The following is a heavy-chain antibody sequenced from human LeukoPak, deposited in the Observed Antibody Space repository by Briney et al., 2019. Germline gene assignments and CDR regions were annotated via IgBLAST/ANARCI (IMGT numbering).Heavy chain of an antibody. Sequence: GGSLRLSCAASGFTFSGYAMNWVRQAPGKGLEWVSHISDSGGSTNYADSVKGRFTISRDNSKNTLYLQMNSLRAEDTAVYYCAKRRGITDRPIYWGQGTLVTVSS. D-gene: IGHD6-13*01. J-gene: IGHJ4*02. V-gene: IGHV3-23*01. CDR3: AKRRGITDRPIY. CDR1: GFTFSGYA. CDR2: ISDSGGST.